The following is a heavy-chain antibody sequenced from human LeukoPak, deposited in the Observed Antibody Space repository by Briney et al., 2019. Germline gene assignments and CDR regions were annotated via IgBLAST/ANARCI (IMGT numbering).Heavy chain of an antibody. J-gene: IGHJ4*02. Sequence: ASVKVSCKASGYAFTSYYMHWVRQAPGQGLEWMGIINPSGGSTSSAQRFQGRVTMTRDTSTSTDYMELSSLRSEDTAVYYCAREGLYYYDSSGRPHYYFDYWGQGTLVTVSS. D-gene: IGHD3-22*01. CDR3: AREGLYYYDSSGRPHYYFDY. V-gene: IGHV1-46*01. CDR1: GYAFTSYY. CDR2: INPSGGST.